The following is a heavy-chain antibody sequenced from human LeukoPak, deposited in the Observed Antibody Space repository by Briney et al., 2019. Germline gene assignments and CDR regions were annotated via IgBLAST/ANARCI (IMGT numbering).Heavy chain of an antibody. Sequence: GGSLRLSCAASGFMFSNYAMSWVRQAPGKGPEWVSAINSGGDYPLSADSVKGRFTISRDNSKNTLYLQMNSLTAEDTAVYYCASYRGYCSGGTCYFDYWGQGTLVTVSS. J-gene: IGHJ4*02. D-gene: IGHD2-15*01. V-gene: IGHV3-23*01. CDR2: INSGGDYP. CDR3: ASYRGYCSGGTCYFDY. CDR1: GFMFSNYA.